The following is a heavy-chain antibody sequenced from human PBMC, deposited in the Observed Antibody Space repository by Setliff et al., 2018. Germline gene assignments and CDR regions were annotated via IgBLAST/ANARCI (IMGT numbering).Heavy chain of an antibody. J-gene: IGHJ4*02. Sequence: PSETLSLTCAVSGDSISGYYWSWIRQPAGKGLEWIGRIYASGSTNYNPSLKSRVTISVDASKNQFSLKLSSVTAADTAVYYCARESRYYYDNLGTLDYWGQGTLVTVSS. V-gene: IGHV4-4*07. CDR2: IYASGST. CDR3: ARESRYYYDNLGTLDY. CDR1: GDSISGYY. D-gene: IGHD3-22*01.